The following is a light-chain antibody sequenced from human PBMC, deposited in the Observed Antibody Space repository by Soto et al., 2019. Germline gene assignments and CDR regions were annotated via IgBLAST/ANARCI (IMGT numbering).Light chain of an antibody. Sequence: EFVLTQSPGTLSLSPGESATLSCRASQNVHSNYLAWYQKKAAQAPRLLIYAASSRATGFPDRFSGTVSGTDFTLTISGLEPEDSAVYYCHQYGSAPPFTFGQGTKLEIK. V-gene: IGKV3-20*01. CDR2: AAS. CDR3: HQYGSAPPFT. CDR1: QNVHSNY. J-gene: IGKJ2*01.